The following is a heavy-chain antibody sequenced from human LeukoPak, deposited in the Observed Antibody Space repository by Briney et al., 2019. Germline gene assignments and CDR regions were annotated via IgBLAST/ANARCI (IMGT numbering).Heavy chain of an antibody. D-gene: IGHD3-10*01. V-gene: IGHV3-7*01. J-gene: IGHJ4*02. CDR1: GFTFSSYW. CDR3: AREGITMLQGVFDY. CDR2: IKGDGSEK. Sequence: GGSLRLSCAASGFTFSSYWMTWVRQAPGKGLEWVGNIKGDGSEKYYVDSVKGRFTISRDNAKNSLFLQMNSLRAEDTAVFYCAREGITMLQGVFDYWGQGTPVTVSS.